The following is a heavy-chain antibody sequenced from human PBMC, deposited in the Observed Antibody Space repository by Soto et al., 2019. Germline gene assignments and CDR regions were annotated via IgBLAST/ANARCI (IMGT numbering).Heavy chain of an antibody. D-gene: IGHD6-19*01. V-gene: IGHV3-30*18. CDR2: ISYDGSNK. Sequence: QVQLVESGGGVVQPGRSLRLSCAASGFTFSSYGMHWVRQAPGKGLEWVAVISYDGSNKYYADSLKGRFTISRDNSKNTLYLQMNSLRAEDTAVYYCAKEKQWPPNYFDYWGQGTLVTVSS. CDR3: AKEKQWPPNYFDY. J-gene: IGHJ4*02. CDR1: GFTFSSYG.